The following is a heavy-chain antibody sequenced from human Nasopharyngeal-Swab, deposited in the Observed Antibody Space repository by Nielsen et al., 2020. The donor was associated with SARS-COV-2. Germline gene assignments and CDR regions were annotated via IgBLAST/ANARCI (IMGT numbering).Heavy chain of an antibody. CDR2: ISGSGGST. CDR1: GFTFSSYA. D-gene: IGHD5-18*01. V-gene: IGHV3-23*01. CDR3: ARDGYSYGWAESPGFDY. Sequence: GESLKISCAASGFTFSSYAMSWVRQAPGKGLEWVSAISGSGGSTYYADSVKGRFTISRDNSMNTLYLQMNSLRAEDTAVYYCARDGYSYGWAESPGFDYWGQGTLVTVSS. J-gene: IGHJ4*02.